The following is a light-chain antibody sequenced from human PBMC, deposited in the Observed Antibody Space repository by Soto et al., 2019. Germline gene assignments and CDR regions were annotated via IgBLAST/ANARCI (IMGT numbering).Light chain of an antibody. Sequence: QSALTQPPSASESAGQSVTISCTGTSTDVGGYNYVSWYQQHPGKAPKLMIYEVSKRPSGVPDRFSGSKSGNTASLTVSGLQAEDEADYYCSSYAGNNIHYVFGTGTKLTVL. V-gene: IGLV2-8*01. J-gene: IGLJ1*01. CDR3: SSYAGNNIHYV. CDR2: EVS. CDR1: STDVGGYNY.